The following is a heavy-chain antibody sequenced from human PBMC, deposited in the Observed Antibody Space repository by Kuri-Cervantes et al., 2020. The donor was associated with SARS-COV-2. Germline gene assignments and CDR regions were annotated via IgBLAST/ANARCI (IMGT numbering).Heavy chain of an antibody. CDR2: FDPEDGET. V-gene: IGHV1-24*01. CDR1: GYTFTDYY. D-gene: IGHD2-2*02. CDR3: ASHLGPAAISDYYYYMDV. J-gene: IGHJ6*03. Sequence: ASVKVSCKASGYTFTDYYMHWVRQAPGQGLEWMGGFDPEDGETIYAQKFQGRVTMTEDTSTDTAYMELSSLRSEDTAVYYCASHLGPAAISDYYYYMDVWGKGTTVTVSS.